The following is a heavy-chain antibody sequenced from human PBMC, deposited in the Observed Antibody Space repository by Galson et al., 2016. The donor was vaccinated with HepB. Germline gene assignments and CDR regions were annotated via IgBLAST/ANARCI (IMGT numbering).Heavy chain of an antibody. J-gene: IGHJ3*02. Sequence: TLSLTCTVSGGSINSGGYYWNWIRQHPGKGLEWIGYIYYSGSTYYNPSLKSRFTISLDTSKNQFSLKLSSDTAADTAVYYCAGALLIYSRVLHAFDIWGQGTVVTVSS. D-gene: IGHD3-22*01. V-gene: IGHV4-31*03. CDR1: GGSINSGGYY. CDR3: AGALLIYSRVLHAFDI. CDR2: IYYSGST.